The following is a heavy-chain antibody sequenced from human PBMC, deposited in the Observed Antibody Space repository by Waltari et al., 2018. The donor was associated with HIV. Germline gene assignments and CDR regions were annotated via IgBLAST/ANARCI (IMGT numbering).Heavy chain of an antibody. CDR1: GYTLNELS. V-gene: IGHV1-24*01. CDR3: ATESKYYYDSSGYYVYFDY. J-gene: IGHJ4*02. Sequence: QVQLVQSGAEVKKPGASVKVSCKVSGYTLNELSMHWVRQAPGKGRGWMGGFDPEDGETIYAQKVQGRVTMTEDTSTDTAYMELSSLRSEDTAVYYCATESKYYYDSSGYYVYFDYWGQGTLVTVSS. D-gene: IGHD3-22*01. CDR2: FDPEDGET.